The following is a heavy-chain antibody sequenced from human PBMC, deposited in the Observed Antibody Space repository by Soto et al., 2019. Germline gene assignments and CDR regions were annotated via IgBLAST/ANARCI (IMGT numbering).Heavy chain of an antibody. J-gene: IGHJ6*02. D-gene: IGHD4-4*01. CDR3: TRHEDYSNYYYYYGMDV. CDR1: GFTFSGSA. Sequence: GGSLRLSCAASGFTFSGSAMHWVRQASGKGLEWVGRIRSKANSYATAYAASVKGRFTISRDDSKNTAYLQMNSLKTEDTAVYYCTRHEDYSNYYYYYGMDVWGQGTPVTVSS. CDR2: IRSKANSYAT. V-gene: IGHV3-73*01.